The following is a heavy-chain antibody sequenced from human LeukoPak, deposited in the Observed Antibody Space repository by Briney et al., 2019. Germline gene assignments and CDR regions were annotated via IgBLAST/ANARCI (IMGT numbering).Heavy chain of an antibody. CDR3: ARATYDYGYTFDI. V-gene: IGHV4-59*01. J-gene: IGHJ3*02. D-gene: IGHD3-16*01. CDR2: ISYSGST. Sequence: PSETLSLTCTVSGGSITNDYWSWMRQPPGKGLEWIGHISYSGSTNYNPSLKSRVTISADTSKNQFSLKLNSVTAADTAVYYCARATYDYGYTFDIWGQGTMVTVSS. CDR1: GGSITNDY.